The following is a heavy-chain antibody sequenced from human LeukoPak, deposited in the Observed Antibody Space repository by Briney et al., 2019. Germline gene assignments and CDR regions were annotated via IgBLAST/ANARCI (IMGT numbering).Heavy chain of an antibody. CDR3: VRDGGGTTPYDC. Sequence: PAGGSVILSCAASGFTLSDYWMNWVRQVPGKGPVWVSHISPDGRNIAYADSVKGRFTISRDSAKNTLYLQMNSLRVGDTAVYYCVRDGGGTTPYDCWGQGTLVTVSS. V-gene: IGHV3-74*01. J-gene: IGHJ4*02. CDR2: ISPDGRNI. D-gene: IGHD1-7*01. CDR1: GFTLSDYW.